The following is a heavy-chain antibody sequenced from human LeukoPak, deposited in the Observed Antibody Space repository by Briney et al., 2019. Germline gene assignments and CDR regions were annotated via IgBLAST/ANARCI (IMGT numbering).Heavy chain of an antibody. J-gene: IGHJ5*02. V-gene: IGHV3-23*01. CDR1: GFTFHNFA. D-gene: IGHD6-25*01. Sequence: GALRLSCAASGFTFHNFAMTWVRQAPGKGLEWVSSISASGGNTYYADSVKGRFTISRDNAENSLYLQMNSLRAEDTAVYYCARGTQQISAAGHSTWFDPWGQGTLVTVSS. CDR3: ARGTQQISAAGHSTWFDP. CDR2: ISASGGNT.